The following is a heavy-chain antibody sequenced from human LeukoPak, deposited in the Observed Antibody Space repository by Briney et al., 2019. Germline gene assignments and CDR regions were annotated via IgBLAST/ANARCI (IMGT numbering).Heavy chain of an antibody. Sequence: PSETLSLTXAVYGGSFSGYYWSWIRQPPGKGLEWIGEINHSGSTNYNPSLKSRVTISVDTSKNQFSLKLSSVTAADTAVYYCARGYSYGYRPWGQGTLVTVSS. CDR3: ARGYSYGYRP. J-gene: IGHJ5*02. D-gene: IGHD5-18*01. V-gene: IGHV4-34*01. CDR1: GGSFSGYY. CDR2: INHSGST.